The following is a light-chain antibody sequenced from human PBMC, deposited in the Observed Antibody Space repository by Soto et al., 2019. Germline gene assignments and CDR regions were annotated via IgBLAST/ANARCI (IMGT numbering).Light chain of an antibody. J-gene: IGKJ4*01. CDR2: GAS. CDR1: QSVSSN. V-gene: IGKV3-15*01. CDR3: QQYNNWPPLT. Sequence: EIVMTQSPSTLSVSPGERATLSCRASQSVSSNLAWYQQKPGKAPRLLIYGASSRATGIPARFSGSGSGTEFTITISSLQSADVSVYYCQQYNNWPPLTFGGGTKVQIK.